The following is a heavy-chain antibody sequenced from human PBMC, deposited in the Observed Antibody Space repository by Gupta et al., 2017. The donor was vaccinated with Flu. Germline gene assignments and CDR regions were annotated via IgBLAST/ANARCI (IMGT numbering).Heavy chain of an antibody. D-gene: IGHD1-26*01. Sequence: EVQLFESGGTFVQPGESLILSCAASGFTFSSFAMSWDRLAPGKGLELVVAISASADRTYSAAPLKCSFTNSRDNSDSPVYLQMKRLQAEETALYYCTKHIVGSSGAHWGQGTRVTVSP. J-gene: IGHJ4*02. CDR1: GFTFSSFA. CDR3: TKHIVGSSGAH. CDR2: ISASADRT. V-gene: IGHV3-23*01.